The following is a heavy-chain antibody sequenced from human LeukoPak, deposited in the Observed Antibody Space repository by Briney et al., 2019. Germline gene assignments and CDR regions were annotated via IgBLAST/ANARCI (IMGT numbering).Heavy chain of an antibody. CDR2: FDPEDGET. V-gene: IGHV1-24*01. Sequence: GASVKVSCKVSGYTLTELSMHWVRQAPGKGLEWMGGFDPEDGETIYAQKFQGRVTMTEDTSTDTAYMELSSLRSEDTAVYYCATGYYYDSSGYYGQMPYYWSQGTLVTVSS. J-gene: IGHJ4*02. D-gene: IGHD3-22*01. CDR1: GYTLTELS. CDR3: ATGYYYDSSGYYGQMPYY.